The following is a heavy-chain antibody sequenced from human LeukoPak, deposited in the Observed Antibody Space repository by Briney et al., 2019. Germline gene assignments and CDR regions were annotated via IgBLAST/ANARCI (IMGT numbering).Heavy chain of an antibody. D-gene: IGHD3-3*01. V-gene: IGHV3-7*05. CDR1: GFTFRSSW. CDR3: AREDWFYFDY. CDR2: INQDGSNK. J-gene: IGHJ4*02. Sequence: GGSLRLSCAASGFTFRSSWMSWVRQAPGKGLEWVACINQDGSNKHYLGSVRDRFTISRDNAENSLYLQINSLRVEDTAVYYCAREDWFYFDYWGQGTLVTVSS.